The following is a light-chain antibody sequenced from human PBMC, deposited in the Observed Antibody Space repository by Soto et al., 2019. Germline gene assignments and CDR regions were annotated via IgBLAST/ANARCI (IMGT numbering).Light chain of an antibody. CDR1: QGISSW. CDR3: QQANSFPST. CDR2: AAS. J-gene: IGKJ5*01. Sequence: DIQMTQSPSSVSASVGDRVTITGRASQGISSWLAWYQQKQGKAPKLLIYAASSLQSGVPSRFRGSGSGTDCTLPISRLQPEDFETYYCQQANSFPSTFGQGTRLEIK. V-gene: IGKV1-12*02.